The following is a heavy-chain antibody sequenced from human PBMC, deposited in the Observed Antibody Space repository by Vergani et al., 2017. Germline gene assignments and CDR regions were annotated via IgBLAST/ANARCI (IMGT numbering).Heavy chain of an antibody. D-gene: IGHD5-12*01. CDR3: ARDSSCYDRSDIDY. V-gene: IGHV4-61*02. Sequence: QVQLQESGPGLVKPSQTLSLTCSVSGYSISSGGYYWTWIRQPAGKGLDWIGRIYASENTNYNPSLNSRVTFSMDTASNQFSLHLRSVTAADSASYYCARDSSCYDRSDIDYWGQGTLVTVSS. CDR1: GYSISSGGYY. J-gene: IGHJ4*02. CDR2: IYASENT.